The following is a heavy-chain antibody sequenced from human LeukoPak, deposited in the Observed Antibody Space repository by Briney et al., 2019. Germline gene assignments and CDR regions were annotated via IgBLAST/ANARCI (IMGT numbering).Heavy chain of an antibody. V-gene: IGHV4-39*07. CDR2: IYYSGST. D-gene: IGHD2-15*01. Sequence: SETLSLTCTVPGGSISSSSYYWGWIRQPPGKGLEWIGSIYYSGSTYYNPSLKSRVTISVDTSKNQFSLNLSSVTAADTAVYYCARVVAHFDYWGQGTLVTVSS. J-gene: IGHJ4*02. CDR1: GGSISSSSYY. CDR3: ARVVAHFDY.